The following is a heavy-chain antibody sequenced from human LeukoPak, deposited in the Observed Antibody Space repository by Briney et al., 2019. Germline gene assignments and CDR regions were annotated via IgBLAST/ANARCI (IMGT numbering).Heavy chain of an antibody. Sequence: TGGSLRLSCAASRFTFSNYAMHWVRQAPGKGLEWVAIISSDGTNKYYADSVRGRFVISRDNSKNTLSLQMNSLRSEDTAVYYCARDPSSRGYITMVVVLSYYFDYWGRGTLVTVSS. D-gene: IGHD3-22*01. CDR1: RFTFSNYA. CDR3: ARDPSSRGYITMVVVLSYYFDY. V-gene: IGHV3-30*09. J-gene: IGHJ4*02. CDR2: ISSDGTNK.